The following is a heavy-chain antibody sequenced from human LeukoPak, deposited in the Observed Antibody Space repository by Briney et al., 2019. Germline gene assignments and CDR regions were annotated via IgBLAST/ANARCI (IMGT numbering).Heavy chain of an antibody. CDR1: GGTFSSYA. D-gene: IGHD4-17*01. Sequence: GASVKVSCKASGGTFSSYAISWVRQAPGQGLEWMGGIIPIFGTANYAQKFQGRVTITADESTSTAYMELSSLRSEDTAVYYCASAYGDYNSDIFYYGMDVWGKGTTVTVSS. CDR3: ASAYGDYNSDIFYYGMDV. CDR2: IIPIFGTA. J-gene: IGHJ6*04. V-gene: IGHV1-69*13.